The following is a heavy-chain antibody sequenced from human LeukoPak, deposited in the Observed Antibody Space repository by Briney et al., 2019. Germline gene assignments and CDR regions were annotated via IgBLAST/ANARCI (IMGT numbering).Heavy chain of an antibody. V-gene: IGHV4-4*07. CDR2: IYTSGST. CDR1: GGSISSYY. Sequence: SETLSLTCTVSGGSISSYYWSWIRQPAGKGLEWIGRIYTSGSTNYNPSLRSRVTLSVDTSKNQFSLNLTSVTAADTAVYYCARDQTTFRAFDIWGQGTMVTVSS. D-gene: IGHD1-1*01. J-gene: IGHJ3*02. CDR3: ARDQTTFRAFDI.